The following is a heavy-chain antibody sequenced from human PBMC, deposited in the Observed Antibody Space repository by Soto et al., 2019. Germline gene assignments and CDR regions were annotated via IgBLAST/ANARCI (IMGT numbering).Heavy chain of an antibody. CDR2: INHSGST. Sequence: SETLSLTCAVYGGSFSGYYWSWIRQPPGKGLEWIGEINHSGSTNYNPSLKSRVTISVDTSKNQFSLKLSSVTAADTAVYYCARGRNYYGSGHLFDYWGQGTLGTVS. J-gene: IGHJ4*02. V-gene: IGHV4-34*01. D-gene: IGHD3-10*01. CDR3: ARGRNYYGSGHLFDY. CDR1: GGSFSGYY.